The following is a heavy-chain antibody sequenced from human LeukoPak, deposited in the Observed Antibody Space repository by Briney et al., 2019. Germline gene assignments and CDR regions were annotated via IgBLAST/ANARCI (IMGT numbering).Heavy chain of an antibody. J-gene: IGHJ4*02. D-gene: IGHD6-6*01. V-gene: IGHV3-21*01. CDR2: ISSSSYI. CDR1: GFTFSSYS. Sequence: GGSLRLSCAASGFTFSSYSMNWVRQAPGKGLEWVSSISSSSYIYYADSVKGRFTISRDNAKNSLYLQMNSLRAEDTAVYYCARTYSSSSETDYWGQGTLVTVSS. CDR3: ARTYSSSSETDY.